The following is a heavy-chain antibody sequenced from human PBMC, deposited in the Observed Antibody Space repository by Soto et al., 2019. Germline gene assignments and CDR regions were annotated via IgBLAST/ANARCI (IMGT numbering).Heavy chain of an antibody. D-gene: IGHD3-16*01. CDR3: VSAKGISLDEWYFDL. CDR1: GLAINNYG. CDR2: ITSSGDFT. J-gene: IGHJ2*01. V-gene: IGHV3-23*01. Sequence: EVQLLESGGGLVQAGGSLRLSCAASGLAINNYGMSWVRQAPGRGLEWVSGITSSGDFTFYGDSVRGRFSISRDESKNALYLQMRTLRDEDTAVYYCVSAKGISLDEWYFDLWGRGTPVTVSS.